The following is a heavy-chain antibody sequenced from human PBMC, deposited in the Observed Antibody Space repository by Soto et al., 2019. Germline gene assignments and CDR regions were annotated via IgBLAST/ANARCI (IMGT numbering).Heavy chain of an antibody. CDR1: CGSITGYY. CDR3: ARDSPHYCSGGSCALDY. D-gene: IGHD2-15*01. V-gene: IGHV4-59*01. J-gene: IGHJ4*02. Sequence: QVQLQDSGPGLVKPSETLSLTCTVSCGSITGYYWSWVRQPPGKGLESIGYIYYSGTANYNPSLNSRVTISVDTSKNQFSLMLSSVTAADTGVYYCARDSPHYCSGGSCALDYWGQGTLVTVSS. CDR2: IYYSGTA.